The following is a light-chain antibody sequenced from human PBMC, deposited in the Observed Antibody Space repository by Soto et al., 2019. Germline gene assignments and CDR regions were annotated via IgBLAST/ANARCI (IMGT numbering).Light chain of an antibody. CDR3: QQRGNWPS. CDR2: DAS. V-gene: IGKV3-11*01. Sequence: IALTQSPATLSFSPGERATLSCRASQSVSRYLAWYQQKPGQAPRLLIYDASNRATGIPARFSGSGSGTDFTLTISSLEPEDFALYYCQQRGNWPSFGGGTKVDIK. CDR1: QSVSRY. J-gene: IGKJ4*01.